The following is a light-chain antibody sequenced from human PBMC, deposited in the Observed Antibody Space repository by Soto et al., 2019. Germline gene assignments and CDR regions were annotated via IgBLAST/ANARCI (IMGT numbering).Light chain of an antibody. J-gene: IGLJ1*01. CDR2: DVS. Sequence: QSALTQPRSVSGSPGQSVTISCTGTSNDVGGYTYVSWYQQHPGKAPKLMIYDVSNRPSGVPDRFSGSKSGNTASLTISGLQAEDEADYYCCSYAGGDTFVFGTGTKLTVL. V-gene: IGLV2-11*01. CDR3: CSYAGGDTFV. CDR1: SNDVGGYTY.